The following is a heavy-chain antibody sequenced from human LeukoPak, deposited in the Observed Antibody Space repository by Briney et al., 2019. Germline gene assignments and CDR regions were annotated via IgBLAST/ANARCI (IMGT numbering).Heavy chain of an antibody. V-gene: IGHV3-23*01. Sequence: GGSLRLSCAASGFTFSSYAMSWVRQAPGKGLEWVSGISGSDGSTYYADSVKGRFTISRDNSKNTLYLQMNSLRAEDTAVYYCARMPGFRTEFFYWGQGTLVTVSS. CDR3: ARMPGFRTEFFY. CDR1: GFTFSSYA. D-gene: IGHD1-1*01. J-gene: IGHJ4*02. CDR2: ISGSDGST.